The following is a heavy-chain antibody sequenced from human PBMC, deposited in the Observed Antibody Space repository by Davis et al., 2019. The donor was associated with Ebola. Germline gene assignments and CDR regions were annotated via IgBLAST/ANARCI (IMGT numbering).Heavy chain of an antibody. Sequence: PSETLSLTCAVYGGSFSGYYWSWIRQPPGKGLEWIGEINHSGSTNYNPSLKSRVTISVDTSKNQFSLKLSSVTAADTAVYYCARNDYYDSSGYSRIHRDYWGQGTLVTVSS. J-gene: IGHJ4*02. D-gene: IGHD3-22*01. CDR3: ARNDYYDSSGYSRIHRDY. CDR1: GGSFSGYY. V-gene: IGHV4-34*01. CDR2: INHSGST.